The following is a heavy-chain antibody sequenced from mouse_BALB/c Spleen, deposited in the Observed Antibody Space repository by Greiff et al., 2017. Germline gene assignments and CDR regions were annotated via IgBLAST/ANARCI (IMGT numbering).Heavy chain of an antibody. CDR3: ARDYYGYFDG. V-gene: IGHV5-6-5*01. Sequence: EVQVVESGGGLVKPGGSLKLSCAASGFTFSSYAMSWVRQTPEKRLEWVASISSGGSTYYPDSVKGRFTISRDNARNILYLQMSSLRSEDTAMYYCARDYYGYFDGWGAGTTVTVSS. J-gene: IGHJ1*01. CDR1: GFTFSSYA. CDR2: ISSGGST.